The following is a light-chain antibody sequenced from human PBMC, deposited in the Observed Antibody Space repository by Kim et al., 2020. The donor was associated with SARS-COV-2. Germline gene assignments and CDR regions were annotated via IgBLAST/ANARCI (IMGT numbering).Light chain of an antibody. CDR2: GAS. J-gene: IGKJ4*01. CDR3: QQYGTSFFT. CDR1: QSVSNNY. Sequence: EIVLTQSPGTLSLSPGERVTLSCRASQSVSNNYLAWYQQKPGQAPRLVIYGASNRATGIPDRFSGSGSGTDFTLTISRLEPEDFAVFYCQQYGTSFFTFGGGTKVDIK. V-gene: IGKV3-20*01.